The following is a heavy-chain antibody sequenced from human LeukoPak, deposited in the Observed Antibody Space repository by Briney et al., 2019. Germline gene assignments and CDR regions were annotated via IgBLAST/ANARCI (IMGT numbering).Heavy chain of an antibody. CDR3: ANPGSGSEYYYYGMDV. J-gene: IGHJ6*02. D-gene: IGHD1-26*01. V-gene: IGHV3-23*01. Sequence: GGSLRLSCAASGFTVNSNYMSWVRQAPGKGLEWVSAISGSGGSTYYADSVKGRFTISRDNSKNTLYLQMNSLRAEDTAVYYCANPGSGSEYYYYGMDVWGQGTTVTVSS. CDR1: GFTVNSNY. CDR2: ISGSGGST.